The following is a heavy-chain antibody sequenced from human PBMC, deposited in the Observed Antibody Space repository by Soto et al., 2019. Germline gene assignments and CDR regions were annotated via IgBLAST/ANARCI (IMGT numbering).Heavy chain of an antibody. J-gene: IGHJ3*02. CDR1: GGSISSGGYS. CDR2: IYYGST. V-gene: IGHV4-30-2*01. CDR3: ARTPDI. Sequence: SETLSLTCAVSGGSISSGGYSWSWIRQPPGKGLEWIGYIYYGSTYYNPSLQSRVTISVDRSKNQFSLKLSSVTAADTAVYYCARTPDIWGQGTMVTVSS.